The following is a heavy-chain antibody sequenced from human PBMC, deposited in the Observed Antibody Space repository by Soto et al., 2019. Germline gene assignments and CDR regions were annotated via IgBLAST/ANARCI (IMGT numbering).Heavy chain of an antibody. CDR1: GYTFTSYA. CDR3: XXXXXVPAAIGY. Sequence: QVQLVQSGAEVKKPGASVKVSCKASGYTFTSYAMHWVRQAPGQRLEWMGWINAGNGNTKYSQKFQGRVTITRDTXAXXXXXXXXXXXXXXXXXYYXXXXXXVPAAIGYWGQGTLVTVSS. J-gene: IGHJ4*02. V-gene: IGHV1-3*01. D-gene: IGHD2-2*02. CDR2: INAGNGNT.